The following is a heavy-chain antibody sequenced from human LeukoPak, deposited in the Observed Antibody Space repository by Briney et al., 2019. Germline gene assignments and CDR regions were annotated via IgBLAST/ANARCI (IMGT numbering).Heavy chain of an antibody. CDR3: ARSPYYYYYMDV. V-gene: IGHV1-69*05. CDR2: IIPIFGTA. J-gene: IGHJ6*03. Sequence: SVKVSCKASGGTFSSYAISWVRQAPGQGLEWMGGIIPIFGTANYAQKFQGRVTITTDESASTAYMELSSLRSEDTAVYYCARSPYYYYYMDVWGKGTTVTVSS. CDR1: GGTFSSYA.